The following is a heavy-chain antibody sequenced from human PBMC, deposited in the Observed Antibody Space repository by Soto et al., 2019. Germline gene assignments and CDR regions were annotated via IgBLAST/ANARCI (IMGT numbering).Heavy chain of an antibody. Sequence: QLQLQESGPGLVKPSETLSLTCTVSGGSISSSSYYWGWIRQPPGKGLEWIGSIYYSGSTYYNPSLKSRVTISVDTSKNQFSLKLSSVTAADTAVYYCAGSYDFWSGYYADWYFDLWGRRTLVTVSS. CDR1: GGSISSSSYY. V-gene: IGHV4-39*01. CDR3: AGSYDFWSGYYADWYFDL. CDR2: IYYSGST. J-gene: IGHJ2*01. D-gene: IGHD3-3*01.